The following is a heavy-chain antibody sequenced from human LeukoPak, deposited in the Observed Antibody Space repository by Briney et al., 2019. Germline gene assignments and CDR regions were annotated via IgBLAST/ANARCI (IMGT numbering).Heavy chain of an antibody. J-gene: IGHJ4*02. V-gene: IGHV3-7*01. CDR2: INKGGSEQ. D-gene: IGHD6-13*01. CDR1: GFTFSSHG. Sequence: GGSLRLSCAASGFTFSSHGMTWVRQAPGKGPEWVASINKGGSEQYYVDSVKGRFPISRDNAKNSLSLQVSSPRAEDTAVYYCTRGGATSSWYWFFWGQGTLVTVSS. CDR3: TRGGATSSWYWFF.